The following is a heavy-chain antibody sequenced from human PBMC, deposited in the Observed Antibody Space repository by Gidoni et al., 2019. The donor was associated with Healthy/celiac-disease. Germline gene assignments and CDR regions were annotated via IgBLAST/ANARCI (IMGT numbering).Heavy chain of an antibody. CDR1: GFTFSSYS. V-gene: IGHV3-48*02. CDR2: ISSSSSTI. CDR3: ARGIYYGSGSYYNW. J-gene: IGHJ4*02. Sequence: EVQLVESGGGLVQPGGSLRLSCEASGFTFSSYSMNWVRQGPGKGVEGVSYISSSSSTIYYADSVKGRFTISRDNAKNSLYLQMNSLRDEDTAVYYCARGIYYGSGSYYNWWGQGTLVTVSS. D-gene: IGHD3-10*01.